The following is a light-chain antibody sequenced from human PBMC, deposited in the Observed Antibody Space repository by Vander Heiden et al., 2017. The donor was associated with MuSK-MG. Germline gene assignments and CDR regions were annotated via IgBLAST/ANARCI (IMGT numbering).Light chain of an antibody. J-gene: IGLJ3*02. Sequence: VTISCTATSSDVGGYNYVSWYQQHPGKAPKLMIYEVSKRPSGVPDRFSGSKSGNTASLTVSGLQAEDEADYYCSSYAGSNWVFGGGTKLTVL. CDR2: EVS. CDR1: SSDVGGYNY. CDR3: SSYAGSNWV. V-gene: IGLV2-8*01.